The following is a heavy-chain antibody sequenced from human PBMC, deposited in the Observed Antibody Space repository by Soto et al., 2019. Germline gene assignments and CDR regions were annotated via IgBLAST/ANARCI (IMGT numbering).Heavy chain of an antibody. J-gene: IGHJ4*02. Sequence: QVQLQESGPGLVKPSQTLSLTCTVSGGSISSGNDYWSWIRQHPGKGLEWIGYIYYSGSTDYNPSLKSRVTISVDTSKNQFSLKLISVTAADTAVYYCARVVRNAWYSFDYWGQGTLVTVSS. CDR3: ARVVRNAWYSFDY. D-gene: IGHD6-19*01. V-gene: IGHV4-31*03. CDR2: IYYSGST. CDR1: GGSISSGNDY.